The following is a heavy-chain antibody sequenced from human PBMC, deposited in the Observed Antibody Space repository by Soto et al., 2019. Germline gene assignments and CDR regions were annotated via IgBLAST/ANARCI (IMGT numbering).Heavy chain of an antibody. Sequence: EVQLVESGGGLVQPGGSLRLSCVVSGFTFSTYGMTWVRQAPGKGLEWVSYISSGASSIFYADSVKGRFTISRDDAKNSLYLQMNSLRDEDSAVSYCARDGAVEYWGQGTLVIVSS. CDR1: GFTFSTYG. V-gene: IGHV3-48*02. CDR3: ARDGAVEY. J-gene: IGHJ4*02. D-gene: IGHD3-16*01. CDR2: ISSGASSI.